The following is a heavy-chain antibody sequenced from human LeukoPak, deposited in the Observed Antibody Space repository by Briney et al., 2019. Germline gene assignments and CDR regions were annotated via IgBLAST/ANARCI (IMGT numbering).Heavy chain of an antibody. Sequence: GGSLRLTCAASGFTFSSYAMSWVRQAPGKGLEWVSAISGSGGSTYYADSVKGRFTISRDNSKNTLYLQMNSLRAEDTAVYYCAKRDYYDSCGYFDYWGQGTLVTVSS. CDR1: GFTFSSYA. V-gene: IGHV3-23*01. CDR2: ISGSGGST. J-gene: IGHJ4*02. D-gene: IGHD3-22*01. CDR3: AKRDYYDSCGYFDY.